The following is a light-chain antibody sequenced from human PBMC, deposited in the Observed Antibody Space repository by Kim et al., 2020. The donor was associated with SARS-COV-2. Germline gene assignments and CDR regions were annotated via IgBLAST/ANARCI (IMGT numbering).Light chain of an antibody. CDR1: QSVSSN. CDR3: QQYNKWPLT. J-gene: IGKJ4*01. Sequence: VSPGERAPLSCGASQSVSSNLAWYQQKPGQAPRLLIYGASTRATGIPARFSGSESGTEFTLTIGSLQSEDFAVYYCQQYNKWPLTFGGGTKVDIK. V-gene: IGKV3D-15*01. CDR2: GAS.